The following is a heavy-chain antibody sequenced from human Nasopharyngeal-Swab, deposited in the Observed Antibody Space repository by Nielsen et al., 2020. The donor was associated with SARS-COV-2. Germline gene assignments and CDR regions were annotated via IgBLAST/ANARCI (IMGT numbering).Heavy chain of an antibody. Sequence: GSLRLSCTVSGGSMNSDNFYWGWIRLPPGKGLDWIGNIYSSGSTYFNPSLKGRVTISLDTSKNQFSLRLYSVTAADTAVYYCARRETIVGSFDYWGRGTLVTVSS. CDR3: ARRETIVGSFDY. CDR1: GGSMNSDNFY. J-gene: IGHJ4*02. V-gene: IGHV4-39*07. D-gene: IGHD1-26*01. CDR2: IYSSGST.